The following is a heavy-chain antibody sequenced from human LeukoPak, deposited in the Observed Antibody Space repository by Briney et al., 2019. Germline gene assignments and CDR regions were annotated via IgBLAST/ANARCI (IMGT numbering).Heavy chain of an antibody. J-gene: IGHJ4*02. CDR1: GYSISSTYY. D-gene: IGHD1-1*01. Sequence: SETLSLTCTVSGYSISSTYYGAWVRQPPGKGLEWIATISHSGSTYYTPSLESRLTISLDTSRNHFSLRLSSVTAADTAVYYCARVNAPVATFDYWGLGTLVAVSS. V-gene: IGHV4-38-2*02. CDR3: ARVNAPVATFDY. CDR2: ISHSGST.